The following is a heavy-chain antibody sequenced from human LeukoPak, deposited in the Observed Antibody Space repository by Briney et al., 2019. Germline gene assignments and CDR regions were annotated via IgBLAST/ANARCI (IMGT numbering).Heavy chain of an antibody. V-gene: IGHV3-23*01. CDR1: GFTFSNYA. Sequence: GGSLRLSCAASGFTFSNYALSWVRQAPGKGLEWVSLISGSGGQKDYADSVKGRFTISRDNSRNTLNLQMNSLKAEDTAVYYCAKHVWTGLWFFDYWDQGTLVTVSS. J-gene: IGHJ4*02. CDR3: AKHVWTGLWFFDY. CDR2: ISGSGGQK. D-gene: IGHD3/OR15-3a*01.